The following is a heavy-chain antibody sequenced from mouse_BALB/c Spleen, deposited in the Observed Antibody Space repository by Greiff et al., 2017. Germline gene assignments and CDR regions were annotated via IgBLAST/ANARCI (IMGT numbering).Heavy chain of an antibody. Sequence: EVNLVESGGGLVKPGGSLKLSCAASGFTFSSYAMSWVRQSPEKRLEWVAEISSGGSYTYYPDTVTGRFTISRDNAKNTLYLEMSSLRSEDTAMYYCARDRYEFAYWGQGTLVTVSA. CDR1: GFTFSSYA. D-gene: IGHD2-3*01. V-gene: IGHV5-9-4*01. CDR2: ISSGGSYT. CDR3: ARDRYEFAY. J-gene: IGHJ3*01.